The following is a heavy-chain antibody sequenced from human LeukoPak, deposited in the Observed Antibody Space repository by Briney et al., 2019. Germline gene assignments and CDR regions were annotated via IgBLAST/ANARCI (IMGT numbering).Heavy chain of an antibody. CDR1: GGSISGYY. Sequence: SETLSLTCTVSGGSISGYYWSWIRQPPGKGREWVGYIFYTGGTNYNPSLKSRVTISVDTSKNQFSLKLSSVTAADTAVYYCARGERLGLDHWGQGTLVTVSS. CDR3: ARGERLGLDH. CDR2: IFYTGGT. V-gene: IGHV4-59*01. J-gene: IGHJ4*02. D-gene: IGHD6-6*01.